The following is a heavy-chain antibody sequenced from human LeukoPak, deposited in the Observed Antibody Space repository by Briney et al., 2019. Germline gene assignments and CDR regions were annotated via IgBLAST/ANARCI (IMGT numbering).Heavy chain of an antibody. J-gene: IGHJ4*02. Sequence: GGSLRLSCAASGFTFSSYWMSWVRQAPGKGLEWVANIKQDGSEKYYVDSVKGRFTISRDNAKNPLYLQMNSLRAEDTAVYYCARAVVVVPAVYYFDYWGQGTLVTVSS. V-gene: IGHV3-7*01. CDR1: GFTFSSYW. D-gene: IGHD2-2*01. CDR2: IKQDGSEK. CDR3: ARAVVVVPAVYYFDY.